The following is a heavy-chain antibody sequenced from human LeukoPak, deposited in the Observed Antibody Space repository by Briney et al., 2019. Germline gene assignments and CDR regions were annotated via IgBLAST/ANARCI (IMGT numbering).Heavy chain of an antibody. Sequence: SVKVSCTASGGTFSSYAISWVRQAPGQGLEWMGGIIPIFGTANYAQKFQGRVTITADKSTSTAYMELSSLRSEDTAVYYCAREYYYDSSGSWYFDYWGQGTLVTVSS. V-gene: IGHV1-69*06. CDR2: IIPIFGTA. D-gene: IGHD3-22*01. CDR3: AREYYYDSSGSWYFDY. J-gene: IGHJ4*02. CDR1: GGTFSSYA.